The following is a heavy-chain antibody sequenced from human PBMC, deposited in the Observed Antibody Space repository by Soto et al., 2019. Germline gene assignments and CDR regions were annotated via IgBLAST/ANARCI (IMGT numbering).Heavy chain of an antibody. V-gene: IGHV3-7*01. CDR1: GFTFSSYW. Sequence: GGSLRLSCAASGFTFSSYWMSWVRQAPGKGLEWVANIKQDGSEKYYVDSVKGRSTISRDNAKNSLYLQMNSLRAEDTAVYYCARIVVVPAAIVGYYYYGMDVWGQGTTVTVS. D-gene: IGHD2-2*01. J-gene: IGHJ6*02. CDR2: IKQDGSEK. CDR3: ARIVVVPAAIVGYYYYGMDV.